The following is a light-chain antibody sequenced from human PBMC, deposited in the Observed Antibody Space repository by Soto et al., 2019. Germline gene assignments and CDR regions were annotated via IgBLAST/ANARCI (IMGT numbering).Light chain of an antibody. Sequence: DIQLTQSPSLLSASVGDRATITCRASQGISTFLAWYQQKPGKAPKLLIYAASILQSGVPSRFRGSGSGTDFTLTISRLQPEDFATYFCHQLNSCPLTFGGGTKVDIK. V-gene: IGKV1-9*01. J-gene: IGKJ4*01. CDR3: HQLNSCPLT. CDR1: QGISTF. CDR2: AAS.